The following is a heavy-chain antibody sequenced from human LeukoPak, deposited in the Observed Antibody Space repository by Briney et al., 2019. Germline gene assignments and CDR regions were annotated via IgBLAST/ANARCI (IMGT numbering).Heavy chain of an antibody. Sequence: GGSLRLSCVDSGFIFRTSAMHWVRQAPGKGLEWVAVLSFGGSNENYAGSVRGRFTISRDNSKNTLYLKMNSLKIEDTAIYYCARGSGYHLVSWGQGTLVTVSS. CDR1: GFIFRTSA. CDR2: LSFGGSNE. D-gene: IGHD5-12*01. V-gene: IGHV3-30-3*01. J-gene: IGHJ5*02. CDR3: ARGSGYHLVS.